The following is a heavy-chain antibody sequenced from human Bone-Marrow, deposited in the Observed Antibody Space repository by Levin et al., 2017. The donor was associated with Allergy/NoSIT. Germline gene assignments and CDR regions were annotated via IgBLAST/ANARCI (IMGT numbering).Heavy chain of an antibody. CDR3: ASQPGIAAAGTGYCYYGMDV. Sequence: GESLKISCVGSGLTFSRYWMNWVRQAPGKGLEWVANIKQDGSETYFADSVRGRFTISRANAANSVFLEMNGLRAEDTAVYYCASQPGIAAAGTGYCYYGMDVWGQGTTVTVSS. V-gene: IGHV3-7*01. CDR2: IKQDGSET. D-gene: IGHD6-13*01. J-gene: IGHJ6*02. CDR1: GLTFSRYW.